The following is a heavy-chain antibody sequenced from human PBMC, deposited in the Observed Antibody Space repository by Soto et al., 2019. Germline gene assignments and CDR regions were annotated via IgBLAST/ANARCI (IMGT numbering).Heavy chain of an antibody. CDR3: ARPTPNCSGGSCYPDYYYGMDV. V-gene: IGHV5-51*01. J-gene: IGHJ6*02. CDR2: IYPGDSDT. D-gene: IGHD2-15*01. CDR1: GYSFTSYW. Sequence: GEALKISCKGSGYSFTSYWIGWVRQMPGKGLEWMGIIYPGDSDTRYSPSFQGQVTISADKSISTAYLQWSSLKASDTAMYYCARPTPNCSGGSCYPDYYYGMDVWGQGTTVTVSS.